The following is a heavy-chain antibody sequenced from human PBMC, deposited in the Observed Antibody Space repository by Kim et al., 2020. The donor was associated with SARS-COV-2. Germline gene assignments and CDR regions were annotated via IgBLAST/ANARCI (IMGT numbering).Heavy chain of an antibody. J-gene: IGHJ4*02. Sequence: ASVKVSCKASGYTFTSYGISWVRQAPGQGLEWMGWISAYNGNTNYAQKLQGRVTMTTDTSTSTAYMELRSLRSDDTAVYYCARAIVVVVAATLHYFDYWGQGTLVTVSS. CDR1: GYTFTSYG. V-gene: IGHV1-18*04. D-gene: IGHD2-15*01. CDR2: ISAYNGNT. CDR3: ARAIVVVVAATLHYFDY.